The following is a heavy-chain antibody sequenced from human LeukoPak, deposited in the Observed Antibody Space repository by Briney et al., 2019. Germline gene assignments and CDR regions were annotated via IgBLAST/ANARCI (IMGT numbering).Heavy chain of an antibody. CDR2: ISSSSSYI. Sequence: PGGSLRPSCAASGFTFSSYSMNWVRQAPGKGLEWVSSISSSSSYIYYADSVKGRFTISRDNAKNSLYLQMNSLRAEDTAVYYCASEIVVVPAAPKSDYWGQGTLVTVSS. J-gene: IGHJ4*02. V-gene: IGHV3-21*01. CDR1: GFTFSSYS. CDR3: ASEIVVVPAAPKSDY. D-gene: IGHD2-2*01.